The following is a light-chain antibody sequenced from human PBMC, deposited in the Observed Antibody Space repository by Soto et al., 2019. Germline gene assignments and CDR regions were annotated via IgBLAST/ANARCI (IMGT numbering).Light chain of an antibody. V-gene: IGLV2-8*01. CDR1: SSDVGGYNY. J-gene: IGLJ1*01. CDR3: SSYAGSNNLV. CDR2: EVS. Sequence: QSALTQPPSASGSPGQSVTISCTGTSSDVGGYNYVSRYQQQPGKAPKLMIYEVSKRPSGVPDRFSGSKSGNTASLTVSGLQAEDEADYYCSSYAGSNNLVFGTGTKLTVL.